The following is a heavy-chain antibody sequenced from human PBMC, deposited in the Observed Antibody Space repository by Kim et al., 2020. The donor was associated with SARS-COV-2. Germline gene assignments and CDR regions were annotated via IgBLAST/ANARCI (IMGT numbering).Heavy chain of an antibody. V-gene: IGHV4-59*01. CDR1: GGSISSYY. Sequence: SETLSLTCTVSGGSISSYYWSWIRQPPGKGLEWIGYIYYSGSTNYNPSLKSRVTISVDTSKNQFSLKLSSVSAADTAVYYCARGPAATYYYGMDVSGQGTTVTVSS. D-gene: IGHD2-2*01. J-gene: IGHJ6*02. CDR2: IYYSGST. CDR3: ARGPAATYYYGMDV.